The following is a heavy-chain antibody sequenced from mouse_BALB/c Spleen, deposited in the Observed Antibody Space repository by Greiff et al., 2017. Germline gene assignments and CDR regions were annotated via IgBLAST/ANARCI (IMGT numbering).Heavy chain of an antibody. D-gene: IGHD3-3*01. J-gene: IGHJ4*01. CDR3: ARDRGMDY. CDR1: GFTFSSYG. V-gene: IGHV5-6-3*01. CDR2: INSNGGST. Sequence: DVQLVESGGGLVQPGGSLKLSCAASGFTFSSYGMSWVRQTPDKRLELVATINSNGGSTYYPDSVKGRFTISRDNAKNTLYLQMSSLKSEDTAMYYCARDRGMDYWGQGTSVTVSS.